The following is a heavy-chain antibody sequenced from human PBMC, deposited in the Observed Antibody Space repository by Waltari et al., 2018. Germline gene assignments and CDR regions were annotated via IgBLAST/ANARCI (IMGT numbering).Heavy chain of an antibody. Sequence: QVQLVQSGSELKKPGASVKVSCKASGYIFTNYAMNWVRQAPGQGLEWMGWINTKTGNPTYAQGCRGRFVFSLDTSVSTAYLQINSLRVEDTGVYYCARGPPDHATRNEYFHLWGQGTLVTVSS. CDR2: INTKTGNP. V-gene: IGHV7-4-1*02. CDR1: GYIFTNYA. CDR3: ARGPPDHATRNEYFHL. D-gene: IGHD2-2*01. J-gene: IGHJ1*01.